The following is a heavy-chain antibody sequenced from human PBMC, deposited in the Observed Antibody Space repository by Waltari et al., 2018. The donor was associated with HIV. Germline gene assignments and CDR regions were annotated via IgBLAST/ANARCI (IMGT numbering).Heavy chain of an antibody. CDR1: GLTFNPYA. V-gene: IGHV3-30-3*01. D-gene: IGHD3-22*01. Sequence: QVQLVESGGGVVQPWRSLRLSCAACGLTFNPYALHWVRQAPGKGLEWVAVISWDGSNKHYADSVKGRCTISRDNSRNSLYLQMSSLRAEDTAVYYCGREGDYYDSSPFDYWGQGTLVTVSS. CDR2: ISWDGSNK. CDR3: GREGDYYDSSPFDY. J-gene: IGHJ4*02.